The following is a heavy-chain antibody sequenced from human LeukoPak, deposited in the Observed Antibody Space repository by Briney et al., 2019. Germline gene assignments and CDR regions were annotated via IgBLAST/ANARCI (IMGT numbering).Heavy chain of an antibody. CDR3: AKDVCRSSTSCPPGDV. D-gene: IGHD2-2*01. CDR1: GFTFSNAW. Sequence: PGGSLRLSCAASGFTFSNAWMSWVRQAPGKGLEWVSAISGSGGSTYYADSVKGRFTISRDNSKNTLYLQMNSLRAEDTAVYYCAKDVCRSSTSCPPGDVWGKGTTVTVSS. CDR2: ISGSGGST. V-gene: IGHV3-23*01. J-gene: IGHJ6*04.